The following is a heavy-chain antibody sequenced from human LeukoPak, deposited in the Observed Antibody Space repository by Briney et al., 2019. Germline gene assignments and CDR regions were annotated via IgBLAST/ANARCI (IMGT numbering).Heavy chain of an antibody. CDR3: ARDQEAYCSSTSCYEYYYYMDV. CDR2: IYTSGST. Sequence: SETLSLTCTVSGGSISSGSYYWNWIRQPAGKGLEWIGRIYTSGSTNYNPSLKSRVTISVDTSKNQFSLKLSSVTAADTAVYYCARDQEAYCSSTSCYEYYYYMDVWGKGTTVTISS. CDR1: GGSISSGSYY. V-gene: IGHV4-61*02. D-gene: IGHD2-2*01. J-gene: IGHJ6*03.